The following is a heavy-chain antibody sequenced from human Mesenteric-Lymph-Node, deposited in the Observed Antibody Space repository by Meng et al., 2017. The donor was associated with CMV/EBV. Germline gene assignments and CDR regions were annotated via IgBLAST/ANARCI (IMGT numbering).Heavy chain of an antibody. Sequence: GGSLRLSCVTSGFTFDKYGMSWVRQAPGKGPEWVSSISISSYTNYADSVKGRFTISRDNAKNSLYLQMNSLRAEDTAVYYCARVVKGGNYLEYWGLGTLVTVSS. CDR2: ISISSYT. J-gene: IGHJ4*02. D-gene: IGHD4-23*01. V-gene: IGHV3-21*01. CDR1: GFTFDKYG. CDR3: ARVVKGGNYLEY.